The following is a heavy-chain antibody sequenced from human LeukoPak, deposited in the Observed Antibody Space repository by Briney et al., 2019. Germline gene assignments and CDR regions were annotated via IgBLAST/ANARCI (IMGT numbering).Heavy chain of an antibody. CDR2: IRYDGSNK. J-gene: IGHJ6*03. Sequence: GGSLRLSCAASGFTFSSYAMSWVRQAPGKGLEWVAFIRYDGSNKYYADSVKGRFTISRDNSKNTLYLQMNSLRAEDTAVYYCAKDLVFYDRDYMDVWGKGTTVTVSS. V-gene: IGHV3-30*02. D-gene: IGHD3-3*01. CDR3: AKDLVFYDRDYMDV. CDR1: GFTFSSYA.